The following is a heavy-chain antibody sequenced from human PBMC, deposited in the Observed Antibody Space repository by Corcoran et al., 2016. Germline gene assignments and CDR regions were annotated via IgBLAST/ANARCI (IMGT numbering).Heavy chain of an antibody. CDR2: ISAYNGNT. J-gene: IGHJ5*02. D-gene: IGHD3-3*01. Sequence: QVQLVQSGAEVKKPGASVKVSCKASGYTFTSYGISWVRQAPGQGLEWMGWISAYNGNTNYAQKLQGRVTMTTDTSTSTAYMELRSLRSDDTAVYYCARVNALRLLEWLLAPPGGFDPWGQGTLVTVSS. CDR3: ARVNALRLLEWLLAPPGGFDP. CDR1: GYTFTSYG. V-gene: IGHV1-18*01.